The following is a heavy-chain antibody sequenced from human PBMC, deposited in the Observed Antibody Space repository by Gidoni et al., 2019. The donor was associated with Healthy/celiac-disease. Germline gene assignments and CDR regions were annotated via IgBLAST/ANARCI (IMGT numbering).Heavy chain of an antibody. CDR1: GGSISSGDYY. Sequence: QVQLQASGPGLVKPSQTLSLTCTVSGGSISSGDYYWSWIIQPPGKGLAWMGYIYYSGSTYYNPSLKSRVTISVDTSKNQFSLKLSSVTAADTAVYYGARGGAILYPHPFDYWGQGTLVTVSS. V-gene: IGHV4-30-4*01. D-gene: IGHD2-15*01. CDR2: IYYSGST. J-gene: IGHJ4*02. CDR3: ARGGAILYPHPFDY.